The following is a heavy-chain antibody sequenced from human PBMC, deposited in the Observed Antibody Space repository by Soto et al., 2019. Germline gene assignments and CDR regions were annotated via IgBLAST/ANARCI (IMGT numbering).Heavy chain of an antibody. CDR2: ISGSGGST. Sequence: GGSLRLSCAASGFTFSSYAMSWVRQAPGKGLEWVSAISGSGGSTYYADSVKGRFTISRDNSKNTLYLQMNSLRAEDTAVYYCAKDPAAGTLVPYNWFDPWGQGTLVTVSS. J-gene: IGHJ5*02. D-gene: IGHD6-13*01. V-gene: IGHV3-23*01. CDR1: GFTFSSYA. CDR3: AKDPAAGTLVPYNWFDP.